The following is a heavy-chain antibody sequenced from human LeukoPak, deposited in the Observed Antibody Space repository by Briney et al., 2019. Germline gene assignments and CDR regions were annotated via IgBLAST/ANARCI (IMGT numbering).Heavy chain of an antibody. J-gene: IGHJ4*02. V-gene: IGHV3-20*04. CDR1: GFTFDDYG. CDR3: ARGRYVWGSYRHYYFDY. D-gene: IGHD3-16*02. CDR2: INWNGGST. Sequence: GGSLRLSCAASGFTFDDYGMSWVRQAPGKGLEWVSGINWNGGSTGYADSVKGRFTISRDNAKNSLYLQMNSLRAEDTALYYCARGRYVWGSYRHYYFDYWGQGTLVTVSS.